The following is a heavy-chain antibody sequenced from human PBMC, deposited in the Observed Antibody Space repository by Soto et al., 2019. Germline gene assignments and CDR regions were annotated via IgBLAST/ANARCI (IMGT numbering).Heavy chain of an antibody. V-gene: IGHV4-34*01. Sequence: QVPLQQWGAGLLKPSETLSLTCAVYGGFVSSGSYYWSWIRQPPEKGLEWIGEMSHSGGTHFNPSLKSRVIISVDTSKNQFSLKMSSVTAADTALYYCARVERGTATTVVDAFDIWGPGTMVTVSS. J-gene: IGHJ3*02. CDR3: ARVERGTATTVVDAFDI. CDR2: MSHSGGT. D-gene: IGHD1-1*01. CDR1: GGFVSSGSYY.